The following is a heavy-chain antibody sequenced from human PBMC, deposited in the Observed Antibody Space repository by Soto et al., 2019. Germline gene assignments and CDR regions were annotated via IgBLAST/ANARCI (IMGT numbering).Heavy chain of an antibody. V-gene: IGHV4-59*08. CDR1: GGSISSYY. CDR3: ARGPFYSSLGY. D-gene: IGHD4-4*01. Sequence: SETLSLTCTVSGGSISSYYWSWIRQPPGKGLEWIGYIYYSGSTNYNPSLKSRVTISVDTSKNQFSLKLSSVTAADTAVYYCARGPFYSSLGYWGQGTLVTVSS. CDR2: IYYSGST. J-gene: IGHJ4*02.